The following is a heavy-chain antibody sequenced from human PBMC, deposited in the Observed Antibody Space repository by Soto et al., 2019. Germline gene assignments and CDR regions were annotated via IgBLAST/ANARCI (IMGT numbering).Heavy chain of an antibody. J-gene: IGHJ6*02. V-gene: IGHV1-18*01. CDR1: GYTFTSYG. CDR3: AREGAAATSYYYYGMDV. Sequence: QVQLVQSGAEVKKPGASVKVSCKASGYTFTSYGISWVRQAPGQGLEWMGWISAYNGNTNYAQKLQGRVTMTTDTSTSTAYTELRSLRSDDTAVYYCAREGAAATSYYYYGMDVWGQGTTVTVSS. D-gene: IGHD6-13*01. CDR2: ISAYNGNT.